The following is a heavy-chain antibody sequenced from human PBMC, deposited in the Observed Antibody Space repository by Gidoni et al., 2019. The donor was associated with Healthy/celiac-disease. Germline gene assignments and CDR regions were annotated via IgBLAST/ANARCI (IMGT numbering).Heavy chain of an antibody. CDR1: VGTSLTYD. V-gene: IGHV1-69*01. Sequence: QVQRVQSGARVKKPRSSVKVAWKASVGTSLTYDISWVLQAPGQGLEWWGGVIPILGTANYAQKFQGRVTITADESTCTAYMELSRLRSEDPAVYYCARGSDGYNFGYYYYGMDVWGQGTTVTVSS. D-gene: IGHD5-12*01. CDR2: VIPILGTA. CDR3: ARGSDGYNFGYYYYGMDV. J-gene: IGHJ6*02.